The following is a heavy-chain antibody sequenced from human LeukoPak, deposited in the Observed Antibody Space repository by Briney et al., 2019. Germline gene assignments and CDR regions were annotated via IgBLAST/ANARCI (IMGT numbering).Heavy chain of an antibody. J-gene: IGHJ4*02. V-gene: IGHV3-66*01. Sequence: PGGSLRLSCAASGFTVSSKYMSWVRQAPGKGLECVSVIYSGGSTYYADSAKGRFTISRDNSKNTVYLQMNSLRAEDTAVYYCARESSGWLQLFDYWGQGTLVTVSS. CDR1: GFTVSSKY. CDR2: IYSGGST. D-gene: IGHD5-24*01. CDR3: ARESSGWLQLFDY.